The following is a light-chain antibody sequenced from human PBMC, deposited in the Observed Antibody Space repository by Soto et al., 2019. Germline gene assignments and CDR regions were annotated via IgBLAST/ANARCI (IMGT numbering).Light chain of an antibody. CDR1: QDIRTD. Sequence: IQMTQSPSSLSAYVVDRVTITCLASQDIRTDLGWYQQRPGKAPKLLIYETSTLQGGVPSRFSGSGSGTDFTLTISSLQPEDFATYHCQQSYSTSWTFGHGTKADIK. J-gene: IGKJ1*01. CDR2: ETS. CDR3: QQSYSTSWT. V-gene: IGKV1-6*02.